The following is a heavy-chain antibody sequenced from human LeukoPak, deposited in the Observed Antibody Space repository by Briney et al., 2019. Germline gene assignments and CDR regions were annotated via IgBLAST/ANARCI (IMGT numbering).Heavy chain of an antibody. CDR3: ATRTGGSGSYYYYYYCMDV. CDR2: IYSGGST. Sequence: GGSLRLSCAASGFTVSSNYMSWVRQAPGKGLEWVSVIYSGGSTYYADSVKGRFTISRDNSKNTLYLQMNSLRAEDTAVYYCATRTGGSGSYYYYYYCMDVWGKGTTVTISS. D-gene: IGHD3-10*01. J-gene: IGHJ6*03. CDR1: GFTVSSNY. V-gene: IGHV3-66*01.